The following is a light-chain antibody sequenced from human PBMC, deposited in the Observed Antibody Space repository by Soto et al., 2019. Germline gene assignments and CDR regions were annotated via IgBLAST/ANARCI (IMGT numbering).Light chain of an antibody. J-gene: IGKJ1*01. CDR1: QSVSSSY. Sequence: EIVWTHAPCTLSLSPGERATLSCMASQSVSSSYLAWYQQKPGQAPRLLMSGASNRATGIPDGFTGSGSGTDFTFTLSRLEPEDFAVYYCHQYGSSPPTFGQGTKVDIK. CDR3: HQYGSSPPT. CDR2: GAS. V-gene: IGKV3-20*01.